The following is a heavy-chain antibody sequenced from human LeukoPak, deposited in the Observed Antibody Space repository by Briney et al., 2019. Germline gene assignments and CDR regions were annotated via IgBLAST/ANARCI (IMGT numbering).Heavy chain of an antibody. V-gene: IGHV1-69*13. CDR1: GYTFTSYA. CDR2: ITPLFGTA. CDR3: ARDSSEIRSLIVH. J-gene: IGHJ1*01. D-gene: IGHD1-14*01. Sequence: SVKVSCKASGYTFTSYAINWVRQAPGQGLEWMGGITPLFGTAKYAQKFQGRVTIIADESTSTAYMELSSLRSEDTAVYYCARDSSEIRSLIVHWGQGTLVTVSS.